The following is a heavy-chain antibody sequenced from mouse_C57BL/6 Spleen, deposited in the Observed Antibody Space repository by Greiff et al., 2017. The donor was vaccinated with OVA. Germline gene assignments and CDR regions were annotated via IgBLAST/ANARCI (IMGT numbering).Heavy chain of an antibody. CDR2: IYPSDSET. CDR3: ARRTYYSPMDY. V-gene: IGHV1-61*01. D-gene: IGHD2-12*01. Sequence: QVQLKQPGAELVRPGSSVKLSCKASGYTFTSYWMDWVKQRPGQGLEWIGNIYPSDSETHYNQKFKDKATLTVDKSSSTAYMQLSSLTSEDSAVYYCARRTYYSPMDYWGQGTSVTVSS. CDR1: GYTFTSYW. J-gene: IGHJ4*01.